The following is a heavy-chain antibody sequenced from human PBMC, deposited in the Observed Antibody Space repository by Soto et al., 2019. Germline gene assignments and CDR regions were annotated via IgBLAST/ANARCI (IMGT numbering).Heavy chain of an antibody. D-gene: IGHD3-22*01. J-gene: IGHJ4*02. V-gene: IGHV3-21*01. CDR3: ARDKPYYYDSSGYKNFDY. Sequence: GGSLRLSCAASGFTFSSYSMNWVRQAPGKGLEWVSSISSSSSYIYYADSVKGRFTISRDNAKNSLYLQMNSLRAEDTAVYYCARDKPYYYDSSGYKNFDYWGQGTLVTVSS. CDR1: GFTFSSYS. CDR2: ISSSSSYI.